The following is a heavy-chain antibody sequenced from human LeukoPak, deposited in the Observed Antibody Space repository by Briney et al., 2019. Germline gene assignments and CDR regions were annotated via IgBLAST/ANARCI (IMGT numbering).Heavy chain of an antibody. CDR3: ARHVDIATAGSV. D-gene: IGHD6-13*01. Sequence: GESLKISCKGSGYTFSIYWIGWVRQMPGKGLEWMGIIYPGDSDTRYSPSFQGQVTISADKSISTAYLQWSSLKASDTAMYYCARHVDIATAGSVWGQGTLVTVSS. V-gene: IGHV5-51*01. CDR2: IYPGDSDT. CDR1: GYTFSIYW. J-gene: IGHJ4*02.